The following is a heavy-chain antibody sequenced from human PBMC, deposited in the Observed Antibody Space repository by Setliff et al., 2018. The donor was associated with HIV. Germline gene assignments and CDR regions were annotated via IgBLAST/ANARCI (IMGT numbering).Heavy chain of an antibody. CDR1: GGSINSTSYY. CDR2: IYHTGST. Sequence: SETLSLTCTVSGGSINSTSYYWGWIRQPPGNGLEWIGSIYHTGSTYYKPSLKSRVTISVDTSKNQFSLRLSSVAAGDTAVYYCARDLRTIVWYTSSWYEDWFDPWGQGTLVTVSS. D-gene: IGHD6-13*01. V-gene: IGHV4-39*02. CDR3: ARDLRTIVWYTSSWYEDWFDP. J-gene: IGHJ5*02.